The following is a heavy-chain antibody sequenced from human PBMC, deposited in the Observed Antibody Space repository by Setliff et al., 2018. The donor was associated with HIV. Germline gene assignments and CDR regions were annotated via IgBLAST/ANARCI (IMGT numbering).Heavy chain of an antibody. D-gene: IGHD3-3*01. Sequence: PSETLSLTCTVSGGSISSYSWSWIRQPPGKGLEWIGYIYNSGSTNYNPSLTSRVTISADTSRNQFSLKLTSVTAADTAIYYCARGVNFDYWGQGTQVTVSS. CDR3: ARGVNFDY. CDR1: GGSISSYS. J-gene: IGHJ4*02. V-gene: IGHV4-59*01. CDR2: IYNSGST.